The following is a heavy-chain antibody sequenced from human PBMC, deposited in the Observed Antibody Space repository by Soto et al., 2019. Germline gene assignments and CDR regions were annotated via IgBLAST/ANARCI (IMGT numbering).Heavy chain of an antibody. CDR1: GGSISSGGYY. Sequence: QVQLQESGPGLVKPSQTLSLTCTVSGGSISSGGYYWSWIRQHPGKGLEWIGYIYYSGSTYYNPSLECRVNISVDTSKTVFSVKLSCVTAADTAVYYCARAQSCMAAAVMFDYWGQGTLVTVSS. CDR2: IYYSGST. CDR3: ARAQSCMAAAVMFDY. J-gene: IGHJ4*02. D-gene: IGHD6-13*01. V-gene: IGHV4-31*03.